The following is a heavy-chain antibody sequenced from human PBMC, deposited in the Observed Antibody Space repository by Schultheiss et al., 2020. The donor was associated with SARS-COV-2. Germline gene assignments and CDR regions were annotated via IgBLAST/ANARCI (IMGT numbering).Heavy chain of an antibody. J-gene: IGHJ4*02. CDR2: IKSKTDGGTT. Sequence: LSLTCAASGFTFSNAWMSWVRQAPGKGLEWVGRIKSKTDGGTTDYAAPVKGRFTISRDDSKNTLYLQMNSLKTEDTAVYYCTTVEPLGYCSSTSCGWVDYWGQGTLVTVSS. D-gene: IGHD2-2*01. CDR1: GFTFSNAW. V-gene: IGHV3-15*01. CDR3: TTVEPLGYCSSTSCGWVDY.